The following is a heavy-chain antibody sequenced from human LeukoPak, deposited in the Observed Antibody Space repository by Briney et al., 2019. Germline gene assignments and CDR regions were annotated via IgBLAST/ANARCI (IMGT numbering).Heavy chain of an antibody. J-gene: IGHJ4*02. CDR3: VRVRGLRIQLNYFDY. Sequence: SETLSLTCAVYGGSFSGYYWSWIRQPPGKGLEWIGEINHSGSTNYNPSLKSRVTISVDTSKNQFSLKLSSVTAADTAVYYCVRVRGLRIQLNYFDYWGQGTLVTVSS. CDR1: GGSFSGYY. D-gene: IGHD5-18*01. V-gene: IGHV4-34*01. CDR2: INHSGST.